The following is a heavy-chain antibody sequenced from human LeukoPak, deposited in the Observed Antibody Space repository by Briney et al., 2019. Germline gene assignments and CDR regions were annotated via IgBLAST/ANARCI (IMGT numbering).Heavy chain of an antibody. J-gene: IGHJ4*02. V-gene: IGHV3-9*01. CDR1: GFTFDDYA. CDR2: ISWNSGSI. Sequence: GRSLRLSCAASGFTFDDYAMHWVRQAPGKGLEWVSGISWNSGSIGYADSVKGRFTISRDNAKNSLYLQMNSLRAEDTALYYCARDAYRDRYFDFWGQGSLVTVSS. D-gene: IGHD4-11*01. CDR3: ARDAYRDRYFDF.